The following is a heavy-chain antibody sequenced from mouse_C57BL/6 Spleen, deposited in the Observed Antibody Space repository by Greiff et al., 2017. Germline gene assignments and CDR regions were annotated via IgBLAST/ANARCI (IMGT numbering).Heavy chain of an antibody. V-gene: IGHV5-9*01. D-gene: IGHD1-1*01. CDR3: AGHEVLRSPYWYFDV. J-gene: IGHJ1*03. CDR2: ISGGGGNT. Sequence: EVQLVESGGGLVKPGGSLKLSCAASGFTFSSYTMSWVRQTPAKRLEWVATISGGGGNTYYPDSVKGRFTISRDNAKNTLYLQMSSLMSEDTALYYCAGHEVLRSPYWYFDVWGTGTTVTVSS. CDR1: GFTFSSYT.